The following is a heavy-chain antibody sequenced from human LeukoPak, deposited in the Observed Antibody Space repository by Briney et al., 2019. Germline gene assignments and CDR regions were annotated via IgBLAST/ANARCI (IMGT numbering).Heavy chain of an antibody. Sequence: PSETLSLTCTVSGGSISSSSYYWGWIRQPPGKGLEWIGNIYYTGSTYYNPSLKSRVTISVDTSKNQFSLKLSSVTAADTAVYYCARDRYYYDSSGYSLFDYWGQGTLVTVSS. CDR2: IYYTGST. D-gene: IGHD3-22*01. J-gene: IGHJ4*02. V-gene: IGHV4-39*07. CDR1: GGSISSSSYY. CDR3: ARDRYYYDSSGYSLFDY.